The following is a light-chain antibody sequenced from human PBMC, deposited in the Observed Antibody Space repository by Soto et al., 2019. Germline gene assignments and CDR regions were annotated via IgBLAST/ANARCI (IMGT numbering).Light chain of an antibody. CDR2: AAS. Sequence: DIQMTQSPSSLSASVGDRVTITCRASQGISNYLAWYQQKPGKVPKLLIYAASTLQSGVPSRFSGSGSGTDFTLNISSRQPEDVATYYGQKYNSAPYTFGQGTKLEIK. V-gene: IGKV1-27*01. CDR1: QGISNY. CDR3: QKYNSAPYT. J-gene: IGKJ2*01.